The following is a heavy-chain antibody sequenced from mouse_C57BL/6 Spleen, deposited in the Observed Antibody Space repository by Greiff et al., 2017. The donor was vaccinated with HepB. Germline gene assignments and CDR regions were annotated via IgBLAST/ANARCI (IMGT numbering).Heavy chain of an antibody. CDR3: ARVLRYYFDY. CDR1: GYTFTSYW. D-gene: IGHD1-1*01. CDR2: IDPSDSDT. V-gene: IGHV1-69*01. Sequence: QVQLKQPGAELVMPGASVKLSCKASGYTFTSYWMHWVKQRPGQGLEWIGEIDPSDSDTNYNQKFKGKSTLTVDKSSSTAYMQLSSLTSEDSAVYYCARVLRYYFDYWGQGTTLTVSS. J-gene: IGHJ2*01.